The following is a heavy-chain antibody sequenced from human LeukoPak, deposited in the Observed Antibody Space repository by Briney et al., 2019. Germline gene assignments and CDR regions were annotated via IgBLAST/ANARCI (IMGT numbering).Heavy chain of an antibody. D-gene: IGHD1-26*01. CDR2: INSGGSSI. V-gene: IGHV3-11*01. J-gene: IGHJ6*02. CDR1: GFTFSDYY. Sequence: GGSLRLSCAASGFTFSDYYMSWIRQAPGKGLEWVSFINSGGSSIYYVDSVKGRFTISRDNAKNSLCLQMSSLRAEDTAVYYCASNLAANYHFYYGTDVWGQGTTVTVSS. CDR3: ASNLAANYHFYYGTDV.